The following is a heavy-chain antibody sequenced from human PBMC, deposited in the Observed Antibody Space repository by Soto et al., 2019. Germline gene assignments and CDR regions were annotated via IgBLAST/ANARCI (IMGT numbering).Heavy chain of an antibody. Sequence: ASETLSLTCTVSGGSISSSSYYWGWIRQPPGKGLEWIGSIYYSGSTYYNPSLKSRVTISVDTSKNQFSLKLSSVTAADTAVYYCARRLYYDSSGFEVGGMDVWGQGTTVTVSS. CDR3: ARRLYYDSSGFEVGGMDV. V-gene: IGHV4-39*01. J-gene: IGHJ6*02. D-gene: IGHD3-22*01. CDR1: GGSISSSSYY. CDR2: IYYSGST.